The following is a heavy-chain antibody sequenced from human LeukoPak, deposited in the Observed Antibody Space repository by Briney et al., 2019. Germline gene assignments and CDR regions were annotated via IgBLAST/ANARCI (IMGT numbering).Heavy chain of an antibody. CDR1: GYTFTSYG. CDR3: ARSSVALPPPRSEYFQH. J-gene: IGHJ1*01. D-gene: IGHD6-19*01. V-gene: IGHV1-18*01. CDR2: ISAYNGNT. Sequence: ASVKVSCKASGYTFTSYGISWVRQAPGQGLEWMGWISAYNGNTNYAQKPQGRVTMTTDTSTSTAYMELRSLRSDDTAVYYCARSSVALPPPRSEYFQHWGQGTLVTVSS.